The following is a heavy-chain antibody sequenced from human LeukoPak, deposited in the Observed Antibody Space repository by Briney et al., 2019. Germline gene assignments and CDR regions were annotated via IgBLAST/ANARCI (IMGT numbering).Heavy chain of an antibody. D-gene: IGHD4-11*01. CDR3: ARDWQTVTKASTYYFDY. CDR1: GYTFTSYY. CDR2: INPSGGST. Sequence: ASVKVSCKASGYTFTSYYIHWVRQAPGQGLEWMGIINPSGGSTSYAQKFQGRVTMTRDTSTSTVYMELSSLRSEDAAVYYCARDWQTVTKASTYYFDYWGQGTLVTVSS. J-gene: IGHJ4*02. V-gene: IGHV1-46*01.